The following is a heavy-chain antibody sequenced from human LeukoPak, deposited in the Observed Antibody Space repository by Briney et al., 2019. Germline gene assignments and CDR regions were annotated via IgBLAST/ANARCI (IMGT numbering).Heavy chain of an antibody. J-gene: IGHJ5*02. CDR3: ARRLLVGWFDP. CDR2: INPSGGST. V-gene: IGHV1-46*01. CDR1: GYTFTSYY. Sequence: ASVKASCKASGYTFTSYYMHWVRQAPGQGLEWMGIINPSGGSTSYAQKFQGRVTMTRDTSTSTVYMELRSLRSEDTAVYYCARRLLVGWFDPWGQGTLVTVSS. D-gene: IGHD2-8*02.